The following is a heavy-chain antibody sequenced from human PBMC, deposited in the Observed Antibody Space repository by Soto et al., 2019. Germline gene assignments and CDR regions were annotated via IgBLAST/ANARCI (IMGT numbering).Heavy chain of an antibody. D-gene: IGHD7-27*01. J-gene: IGHJ4*02. CDR1: GYTFTSYG. V-gene: IGHV1-18*04. CDR3: ARTLVSTGESYYFDY. Sequence: ASVKVSCKASGYTFTSYGISWVRQAPGQGLERMGWISAYNGNTNYAQKLQGRVTMTTDTSTSTAYMELRSLRSDDTAVYYCARTLVSTGESYYFDYWGQGTLVTVSS. CDR2: ISAYNGNT.